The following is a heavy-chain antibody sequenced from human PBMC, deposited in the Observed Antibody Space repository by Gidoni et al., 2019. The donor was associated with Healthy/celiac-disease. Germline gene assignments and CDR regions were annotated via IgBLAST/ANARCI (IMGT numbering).Heavy chain of an antibody. CDR2: ISSSSSYI. V-gene: IGHV3-21*01. CDR3: ARGGDYYGSGSDSPWFDP. CDR1: GFTFSSYS. D-gene: IGHD3-10*01. Sequence: EVQLVESGGGLVKPGGSLRLSCPASGFTFSSYSMNWVRQAPGKGLEWVSSISSSSSYIYYADSVKGRFTISRDNAKNSLYLQMNSLRAEDTAVYYCARGGDYYGSGSDSPWFDPWGQGTLVTVSS. J-gene: IGHJ5*02.